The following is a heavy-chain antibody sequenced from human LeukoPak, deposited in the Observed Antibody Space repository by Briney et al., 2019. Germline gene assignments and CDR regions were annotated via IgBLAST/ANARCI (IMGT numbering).Heavy chain of an antibody. Sequence: GESLKISCKGSGYRIGWVRQMPGKGLEWMGLIYPDDSDTRYSPSFQGQVTVSADKSISTAYLQWSSLKASDTAMYYCAIGGDSTTSCYRCFDYWGQGTLVTVSS. CDR2: IYPDDSDT. CDR1: GYR. J-gene: IGHJ4*02. V-gene: IGHV5-51*01. CDR3: AIGGDSTTSCYRCFDY. D-gene: IGHD2-2*02.